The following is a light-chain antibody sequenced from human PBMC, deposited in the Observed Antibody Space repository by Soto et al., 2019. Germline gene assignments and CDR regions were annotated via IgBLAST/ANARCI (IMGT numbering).Light chain of an antibody. Sequence: QSALTQPRSVSGSPGQSVTISCTGTSSDVGGYNYVSWYQQHPGKVPKLMIYDVSKRPSGVPDRFSGSKSGNTASLTISGXXXXXXXXXXCCSYAGSYTHVFGSGTKLTV. J-gene: IGLJ1*01. CDR1: SSDVGGYNY. CDR2: DVS. CDR3: CSYAGSYTHV. V-gene: IGLV2-11*01.